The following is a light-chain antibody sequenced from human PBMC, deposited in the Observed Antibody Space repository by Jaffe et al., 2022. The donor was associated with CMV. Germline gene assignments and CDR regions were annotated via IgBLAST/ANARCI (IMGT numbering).Light chain of an antibody. CDR1: QDITNS. J-gene: IGKJ2*01. CDR3: QQYDVLPYD. V-gene: IGKV1-33*01. Sequence: DIQMTQSPSSLSASIGDRVTITCQASQDITNSLNWYQQKPGQAPKLLIFDASILETGVPSRFSGSRSGTDFTFTISSLQPADVATYYCQQYDVLPYDFGQGTKLEIK. CDR2: DAS.